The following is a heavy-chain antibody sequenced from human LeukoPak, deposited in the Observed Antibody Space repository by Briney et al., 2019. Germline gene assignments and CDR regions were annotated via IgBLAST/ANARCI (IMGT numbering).Heavy chain of an antibody. CDR1: GYTFTGYY. V-gene: IGHV1-2*02. CDR2: INPNSGGT. J-gene: IGHJ5*02. CDR3: ATDLVSSSWYNWFDP. Sequence: ASVNLSCKASGYTFTGYYMHWVRQAPGQGLEWMGWINPNSGGTNYAQNFQGRVTMTRDTSISNAYMELSRLRSDDTAMYYCATDLVSSSWYNWFDPWGQGTLVTISS. D-gene: IGHD6-13*01.